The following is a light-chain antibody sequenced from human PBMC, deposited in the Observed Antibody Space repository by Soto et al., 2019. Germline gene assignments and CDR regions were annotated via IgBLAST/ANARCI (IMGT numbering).Light chain of an antibody. J-gene: IGKJ4*01. Sequence: DIVLTQSPDSLAVSLGERATINCKSGQSVLYSSTNANYLAWYQQKPGQPPRLLIYWASTRKSGVPERFSGSGSGTDFTLTTSSLQAEDVAIYYCQQYYSFPVTFGGGTKVEIK. V-gene: IGKV4-1*01. CDR2: WAS. CDR3: QQYYSFPVT. CDR1: QSVLYSSTNANY.